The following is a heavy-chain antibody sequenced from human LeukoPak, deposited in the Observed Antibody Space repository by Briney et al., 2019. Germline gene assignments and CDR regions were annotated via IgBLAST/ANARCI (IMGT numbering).Heavy chain of an antibody. V-gene: IGHV1-18*01. J-gene: IGHJ6*03. CDR1: GYTFTSYG. CDR2: ISAYNGNT. CDR3: ARGQLELISGVHMDV. Sequence: ASVKVSCKASGYTFTSYGISWVRQAPGQGLEWMGWISAYNGNTNYAQKLQGRVTMTTDTSTSTAYMELRSLRSDDTAVYYCARGQLELISGVHMDVWGKGTTVTVSS. D-gene: IGHD1-1*01.